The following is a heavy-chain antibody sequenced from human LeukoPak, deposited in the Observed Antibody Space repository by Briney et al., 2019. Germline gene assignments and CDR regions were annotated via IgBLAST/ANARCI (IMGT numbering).Heavy chain of an antibody. CDR1: GGSISSYY. J-gene: IGHJ4*02. CDR3: ARVGVGARFDY. Sequence: PSETLSLTCTVSGGSISSYYWSWIRQPPGKGLEWIGYIYYSGSTNYNPSLKSRVTISVDTSKNQFSLKLSSVTAADTAVYYCARVGVGARFDYWGQGTLVTVSS. V-gene: IGHV4-59*01. D-gene: IGHD1-26*01. CDR2: IYYSGST.